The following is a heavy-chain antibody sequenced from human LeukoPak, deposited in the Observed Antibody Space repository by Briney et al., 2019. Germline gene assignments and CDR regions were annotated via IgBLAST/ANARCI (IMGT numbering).Heavy chain of an antibody. D-gene: IGHD6-19*01. CDR1: GFTFSSYA. Sequence: GGSLGLSCAASGFTFSSYAMSWVRQAPGKGLEWVSVISGSGGSTYYADSVKGRFTISRDNSKNTLYLQMNSLRAEDTAVYYCVKDDNSGWFPPLDFWGQGTLVTVSS. CDR2: ISGSGGST. CDR3: VKDDNSGWFPPLDF. J-gene: IGHJ4*02. V-gene: IGHV3-23*01.